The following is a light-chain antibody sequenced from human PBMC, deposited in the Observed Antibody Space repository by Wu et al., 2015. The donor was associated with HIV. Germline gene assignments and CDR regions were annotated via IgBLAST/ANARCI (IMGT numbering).Light chain of an antibody. V-gene: IGKV1-39*01. J-gene: IGKJ2*03. CDR3: QQSYSTLYS. CDR1: QSISTY. CDR2: AAS. Sequence: DIQMTQSPSSLSASIGDRVTITCRASQSISTYLNWYQQKPGKAPKLLIYAASNLHSGIPSRFSGSGSGTDFTLAISSLQPEDFASYFCQQSYSTLYSFGQGPNWRSN.